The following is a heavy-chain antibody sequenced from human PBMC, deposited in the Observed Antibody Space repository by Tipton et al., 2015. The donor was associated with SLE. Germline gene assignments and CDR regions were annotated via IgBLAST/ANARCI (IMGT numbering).Heavy chain of an antibody. D-gene: IGHD3-10*01. CDR3: ARRSRFYNYFDY. J-gene: IGHJ4*02. CDR1: GGSISSSTSY. CDR2: VYYSGNT. Sequence: GLVKPSETLSLTCTVSGGSISSSTSYWGWIRQPPNKGLEWIGFVYYSGNTDYNPSLKSRVTLSVDTSSNQFSLKLSSLTAADTAVYYCARRSRFYNYFDYWGQGTLLTVAS. V-gene: IGHV4-39*01.